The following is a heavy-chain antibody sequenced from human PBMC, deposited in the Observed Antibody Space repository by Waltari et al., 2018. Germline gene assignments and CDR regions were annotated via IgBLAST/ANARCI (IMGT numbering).Heavy chain of an antibody. CDR2: ISYDGSNK. Sequence: QVLLVESGGGVVQPGKSLRLSCAASGFTFTTFAMHWVRQAPGRGLEWVALISYDGSNKNYLDAVKGRLANSRDNSKNTLYLQMNGLRPEDTAIYYCARIGYSLSYDFMGASDYWGQGTLVTVSS. CDR1: GFTFTTFA. D-gene: IGHD3-3*01. CDR3: ARIGYSLSYDFMGASDY. V-gene: IGHV3-30*03. J-gene: IGHJ4*02.